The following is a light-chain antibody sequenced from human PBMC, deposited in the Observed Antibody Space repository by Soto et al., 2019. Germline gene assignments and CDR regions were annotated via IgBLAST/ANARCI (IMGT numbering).Light chain of an antibody. V-gene: IGLV1-44*01. J-gene: IGLJ2*01. CDR1: SSNIGSNT. CDR3: AAWDDSLGGVV. Sequence: QSVLTQPPSASGTPGQRVTISCSGSSSNIGSNTVNWYQQLPGTAPKLLIYSNNQRPSGVPDRFPGSKSGTSASLAISGLQSEDEADYYCAAWDDSLGGVVFGGGTKLTVL. CDR2: SNN.